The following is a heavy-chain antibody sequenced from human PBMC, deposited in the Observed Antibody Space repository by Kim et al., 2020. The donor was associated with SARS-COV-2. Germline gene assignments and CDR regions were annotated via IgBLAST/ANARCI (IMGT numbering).Heavy chain of an antibody. CDR1: GGSISSSSYY. J-gene: IGHJ4*02. V-gene: IGHV4-39*01. CDR2: IYYSGST. CDR3: ARHYYGSGSYLPY. Sequence: SETLSLTCTVSGGSISSSSYYWGWIRQPPGKGLEWIGSIYYSGSTYYNPSLKSRVTISVDTSKNQFSLKLSSVTAADTAVYYCARHYYGSGSYLPYWGQGTLVTVSS. D-gene: IGHD3-10*01.